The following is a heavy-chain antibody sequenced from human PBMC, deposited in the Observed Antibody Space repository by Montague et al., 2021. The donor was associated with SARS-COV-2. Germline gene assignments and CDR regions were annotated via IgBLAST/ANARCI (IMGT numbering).Heavy chain of an antibody. CDR1: GGSITSSTYY. Sequence: SETLSLTCTVSGGSITSSTYYWGWIRQPPGNVLEWIVSIYYGGNNFYNSSLESRVAISVDTSKNHFSLKLSSVTAADTAVYYCARTVGSDDAFDVWGQGTMVTVYS. CDR2: IYYGGNN. V-gene: IGHV4-39*02. D-gene: IGHD4-11*01. CDR3: ARTVGSDDAFDV. J-gene: IGHJ3*01.